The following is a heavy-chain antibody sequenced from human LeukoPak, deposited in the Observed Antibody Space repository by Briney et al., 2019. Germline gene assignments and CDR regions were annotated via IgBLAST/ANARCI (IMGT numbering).Heavy chain of an antibody. Sequence: GASVKVSCKASGGTFSSYAISWVRQAPGQGLEWMGWINPNSGGTNYAQKFQGRVTMTRDTSISTAYMELSRLRSDDTAVYYCARADSSWYYYKDYFDYWGQGTLVTVSS. D-gene: IGHD6-13*01. V-gene: IGHV1-2*02. CDR1: GGTFSSYA. CDR2: INPNSGGT. J-gene: IGHJ4*02. CDR3: ARADSSWYYYKDYFDY.